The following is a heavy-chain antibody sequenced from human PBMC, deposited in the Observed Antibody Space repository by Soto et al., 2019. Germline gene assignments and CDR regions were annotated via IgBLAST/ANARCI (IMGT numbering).Heavy chain of an antibody. D-gene: IGHD3-22*01. J-gene: IGHJ3*02. CDR2: IYHSGST. CDR1: GGSISSGGYS. V-gene: IGHV4-30-2*01. Sequence: QLQLQESGSGLVKPSQTLSLTCAVSGGSISSGGYSWSWIRQPPGKGLEWIGYIYHSGSTYYNPSLKSRVTVSVDRSKNQFSLKLSSVTAADTAVCYCARDCNYYDSSGYYDAFDIWGQGTMVTVSS. CDR3: ARDCNYYDSSGYYDAFDI.